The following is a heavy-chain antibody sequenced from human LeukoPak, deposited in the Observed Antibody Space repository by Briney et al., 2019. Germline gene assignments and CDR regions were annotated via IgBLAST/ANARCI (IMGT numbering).Heavy chain of an antibody. D-gene: IGHD3-22*01. V-gene: IGHV4-38-2*02. CDR1: GYSISSGYY. CDR2: IYHSGST. CDR3: ARDIPYYYDSSGYFDY. J-gene: IGHJ4*02. Sequence: PSETLSLTCAVSGYSISSGYYWGWIRQPPGKGLEWIGSIYHSGSTYYNPSLKSRVTISVDTSKNPFSLKLSSVTAADTAVYYCARDIPYYYDSSGYFDYWGQGTLVTVSS.